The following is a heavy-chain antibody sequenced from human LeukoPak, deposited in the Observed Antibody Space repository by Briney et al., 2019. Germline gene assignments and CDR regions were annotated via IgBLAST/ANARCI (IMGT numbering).Heavy chain of an antibody. J-gene: IGHJ4*02. Sequence: GGSLRLSCAASGFTFSSYGMSWVRQAPGKGLEWVSAISGSGGSTYYADSVKGRFTISRDISKNTLYLQMGSLRPEDMAVYYCARVGGSGSFDSWGQGTLVSVSS. V-gene: IGHV3-23*01. CDR3: ARVGGSGSFDS. CDR2: ISGSGGST. CDR1: GFTFSSYG. D-gene: IGHD6-19*01.